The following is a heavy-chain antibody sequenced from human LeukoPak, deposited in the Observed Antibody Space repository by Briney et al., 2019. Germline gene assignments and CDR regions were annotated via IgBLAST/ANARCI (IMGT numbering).Heavy chain of an antibody. Sequence: GGSLRLSCAASGFTVSSYAMSWVRQAPGKGLEWGSAISGSGGSTYYADSVKGRFTISRDNSKNTLYLQRNSLRAEDTAVYYCAKGTRSGAILFYFDYWGQGTLVTVSS. V-gene: IGHV3-23*01. CDR2: ISGSGGST. D-gene: IGHD3-10*01. CDR3: AKGTRSGAILFYFDY. J-gene: IGHJ4*02. CDR1: GFTVSSYA.